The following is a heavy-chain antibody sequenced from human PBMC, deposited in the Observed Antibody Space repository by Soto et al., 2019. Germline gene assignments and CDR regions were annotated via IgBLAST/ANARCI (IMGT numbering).Heavy chain of an antibody. V-gene: IGHV3-13*01. CDR2: IGSAGDT. Sequence: PGGSQRLSSTASGFTVSSNYRSWVRQATGKGLEWVSVIGSAGDTHYAGSAKGRFTISRENAKTSAYLQMNSLRAEDTAVYYCARPIYGDYAFDSWGQGTLVTVSS. D-gene: IGHD4-17*01. CDR1: GFTVSSNY. CDR3: ARPIYGDYAFDS. J-gene: IGHJ4*02.